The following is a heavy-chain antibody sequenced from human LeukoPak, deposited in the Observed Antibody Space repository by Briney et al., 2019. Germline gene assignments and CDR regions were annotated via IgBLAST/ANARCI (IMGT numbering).Heavy chain of an antibody. Sequence: GGSLRLSCAASGFTFTNYWMNWLRQAPGKGLEWVANIKQDGSAKNYVDSVKGRFTISRDNAKNSLYLQMNNLRVEDTAVYYCAREQVTTTSFDCWGQGVLVTVSS. CDR2: IKQDGSAK. D-gene: IGHD2/OR15-2a*01. CDR3: AREQVTTTSFDC. J-gene: IGHJ4*02. V-gene: IGHV3-7*01. CDR1: GFTFTNYW.